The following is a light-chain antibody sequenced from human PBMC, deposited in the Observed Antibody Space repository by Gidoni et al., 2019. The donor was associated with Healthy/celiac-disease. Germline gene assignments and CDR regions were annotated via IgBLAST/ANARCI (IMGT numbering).Light chain of an antibody. CDR2: DAS. V-gene: IGKV3-11*01. CDR3: QQRRNWPPIT. J-gene: IGKJ5*01. Sequence: EIVLTQSPATLSLSPGERATLSCRASQSVSSYLAWYQQKPGQAIRLLIYDASNRATGIPARFSGSGSGTDFTLTISSLEPEDFAVYYCQQRRNWPPITFGQGTRLEIK. CDR1: QSVSSY.